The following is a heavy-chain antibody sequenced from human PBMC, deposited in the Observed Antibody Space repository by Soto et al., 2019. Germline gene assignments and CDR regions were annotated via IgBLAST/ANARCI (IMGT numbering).Heavy chain of an antibody. CDR2: IKQDGSEK. CDR1: GFTFSSYW. Sequence: GGSLRLSCAASGFTFSSYWMSWVRQAPGKGLEWVANIKQDGSEKYYVDSVKGRFTISRDNAKNSLYLQMNSLRAEDTAVYYCARDYSSSSSYYYGMDVWGQGSTVIVSS. V-gene: IGHV3-7*03. J-gene: IGHJ6*02. D-gene: IGHD6-6*01. CDR3: ARDYSSSSSYYYGMDV.